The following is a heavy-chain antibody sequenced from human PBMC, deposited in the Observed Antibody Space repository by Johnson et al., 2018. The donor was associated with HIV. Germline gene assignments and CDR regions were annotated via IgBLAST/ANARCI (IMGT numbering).Heavy chain of an antibody. J-gene: IGHJ3*01. CDR2: INLDGSEK. CDR3: ARGRPRWEPLWGGAFDF. D-gene: IGHD1-26*01. CDR1: GFTVSSNY. Sequence: VQLVESGGGLIQPGGSLRLSCAASGFTVSSNYMSWVRQAPGKGLDWVANINLDGSEKYYVDSVKGRFTISRDNAKNSLFLQMNSLRAEDTAVYYCARGRPRWEPLWGGAFDFWGQGTMVTVSS. V-gene: IGHV3-7*03.